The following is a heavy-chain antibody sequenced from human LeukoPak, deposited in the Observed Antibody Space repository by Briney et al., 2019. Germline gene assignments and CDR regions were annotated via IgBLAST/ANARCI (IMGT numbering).Heavy chain of an antibody. J-gene: IGHJ3*02. V-gene: IGHV4-59*01. Sequence: PSEILSLTCTVSGGSISSYYWSWIRQPPGKGLEWIGYIYYSGSTNYNPSLKSRVTISVDTSKNQFSLKLSSVTAADTAVYYCARAGGEGLPSSHTIVVVPAAIQGAAFDIWGQGTMVTVSS. CDR2: IYYSGST. D-gene: IGHD2-2*02. CDR1: GGSISSYY. CDR3: ARAGGEGLPSSHTIVVVPAAIQGAAFDI.